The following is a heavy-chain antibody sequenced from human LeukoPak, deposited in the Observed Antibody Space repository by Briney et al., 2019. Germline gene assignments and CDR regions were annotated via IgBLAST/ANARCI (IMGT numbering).Heavy chain of an antibody. CDR1: GFPFSSYW. D-gene: IGHD3-22*01. CDR2: IWYDGSNR. CDR3: ARAKGVSTGYRPTDY. V-gene: IGHV3-33*08. J-gene: IGHJ4*02. Sequence: GGSLRLSCVASGFPFSSYWMTWVRQAPGKGLEWVAVIWYDGSNRYYADPVKGRFTVSRDNSKNTLYLQMNSLRAEDTAVYYCARAKGVSTGYRPTDYWGQGTLVTVSS.